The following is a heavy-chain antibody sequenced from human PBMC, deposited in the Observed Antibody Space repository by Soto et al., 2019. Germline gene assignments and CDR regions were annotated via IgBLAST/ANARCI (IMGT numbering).Heavy chain of an antibody. CDR3: ARDDDYGDDFGAFDI. D-gene: IGHD4-17*01. CDR1: GFTFSSYS. J-gene: IGHJ3*02. Sequence: EVQLVESGGGLVKPGGSLRLSCAASGFTFSSYSMNWVRQAPGKGLEWVSSISSSSSYIYYADSVKGRFTISRDNAKNSLYLQMNSLRAEDTSVYYCARDDDYGDDFGAFDIWGQGTMVTVSS. CDR2: ISSSSSYI. V-gene: IGHV3-21*01.